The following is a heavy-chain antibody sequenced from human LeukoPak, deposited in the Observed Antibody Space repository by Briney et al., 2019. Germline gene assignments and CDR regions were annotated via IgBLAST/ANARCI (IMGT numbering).Heavy chain of an antibody. CDR1: GGSIISYY. J-gene: IGHJ4*02. Sequence: KLSETLSLTCTVSGGSIISYYWSWIRQPAGRGLEWIGRIYSSGSTNYNPSLKSRVTISLDKSKNQFSLKLSSVSAADTAVYYCARGGSSGPDYWGQGTLVTVSS. CDR3: ARGGSSGPDY. CDR2: IYSSGST. D-gene: IGHD6-19*01. V-gene: IGHV4-4*07.